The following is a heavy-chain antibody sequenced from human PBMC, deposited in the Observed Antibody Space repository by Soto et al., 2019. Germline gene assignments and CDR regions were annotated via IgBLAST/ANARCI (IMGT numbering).Heavy chain of an antibody. CDR2: INYNGVYA. Sequence: EGQLVESGGGLVEPGGSLRLSCAASGFIFSSSDMTWVRQTPGKGLEYVSSINYNGVYAFYAEPAKGRFVISRDNAKNSLYLHMNGLTAEDTAVYFCARKSTSDISGDDYFDYWGQGTLVIVSS. CDR1: GFIFSSSD. CDR3: ARKSTSDISGDDYFDY. V-gene: IGHV3-21*06. J-gene: IGHJ4*02. D-gene: IGHD3-22*01.